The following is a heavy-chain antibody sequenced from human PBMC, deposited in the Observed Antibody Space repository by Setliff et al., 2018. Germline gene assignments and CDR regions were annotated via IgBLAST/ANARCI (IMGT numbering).Heavy chain of an antibody. CDR2: IYQNGIT. V-gene: IGHV4-39*07. CDR3: ATDGPVLNGDYIS. D-gene: IGHD3-10*01. J-gene: IGHJ5*02. Sequence: SETLSLTCTVSGGSISSGSYYWSWIRQPAGKGLEWIGTIYQNGITYYNPSVKSRVTISVDKSKNQFSLGLRSVTAADTAVYYCATDGPVLNGDYISWGQGTLVTVSS. CDR1: GGSISSGSYY.